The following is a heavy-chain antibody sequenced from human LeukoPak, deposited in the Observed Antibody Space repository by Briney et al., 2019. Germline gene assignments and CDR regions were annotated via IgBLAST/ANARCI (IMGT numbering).Heavy chain of an antibody. D-gene: IGHD2-8*01. V-gene: IGHV4-59*01. CDR1: GGSISSYY. CDR3: ARDDNVFDY. Sequence: PSETLSLTCTVSGGSISSYYWSWIRQPPGKGLEWIGYIYDSGSSKYNPSLKSRVTISVDTSKNQFSLKLSSVTAADTAVYYCARDDNVFDYWGQGTLVTVSS. J-gene: IGHJ4*02. CDR2: IYDSGSS.